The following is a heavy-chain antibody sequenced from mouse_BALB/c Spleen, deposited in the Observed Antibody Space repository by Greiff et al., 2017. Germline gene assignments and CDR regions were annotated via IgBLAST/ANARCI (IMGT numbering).Heavy chain of an antibody. D-gene: IGHD2-2*01. J-gene: IGHJ4*01. CDR2: IAAGSGST. Sequence: LVKPGASVKLSCTASGYTFTSYWINWIKQRPGQGLEWIGRIAAGSGSTYYHEMFKGKATLTVDTSSSTSYIQLSSLSSEDSAVYFCATPYGYGRYYPMDYWGQGTSVTVSS. CDR1: GYTFTSYW. V-gene: IGHV1S41*01. CDR3: ATPYGYGRYYPMDY.